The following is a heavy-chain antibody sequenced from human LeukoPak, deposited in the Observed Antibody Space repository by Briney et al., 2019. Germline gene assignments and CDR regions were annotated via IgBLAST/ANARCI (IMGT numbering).Heavy chain of an antibody. CDR3: ARELNWNLDY. D-gene: IGHD1-1*01. CDR2: IISSGSTL. V-gene: IGHV3-11*04. J-gene: IGHJ4*02. CDR1: GFTFSDYY. Sequence: GGSLRLSCAASGFTFSDYYMNWIRQAPGKGLEWVSYIISSGSTLYYADSVKGRFTISRDNAKNPLYLQMNSLRAEDTAVYYCARELNWNLDYWGQGTLVTVSS.